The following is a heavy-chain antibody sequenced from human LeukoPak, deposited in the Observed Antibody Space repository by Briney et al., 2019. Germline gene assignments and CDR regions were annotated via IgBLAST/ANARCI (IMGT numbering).Heavy chain of an antibody. CDR2: INHRGST. CDR3: ARGGRRKYQLLCSNYDGMDV. Sequence: KPSETLSLTCAVYGGSFSGYYCGWVRQPPGKGLGWIEEINHRGSTNYNPPLKSRVAISLDTSNNQSSPKLSSVTAADPAVYYCARGGRRKYQLLCSNYDGMDVWGQGTTVTVSS. J-gene: IGHJ6*02. D-gene: IGHD2-2*01. CDR1: GGSFSGYY. V-gene: IGHV4-34*01.